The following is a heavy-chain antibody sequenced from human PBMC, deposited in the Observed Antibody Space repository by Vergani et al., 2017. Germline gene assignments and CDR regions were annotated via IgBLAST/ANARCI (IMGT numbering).Heavy chain of an antibody. CDR3: ARDFHXVRGVIMPHGSFDI. CDR2: ISYDGSNK. CDR1: GFTFSSYA. V-gene: IGHV3-30-3*01. D-gene: IGHD3-10*01. J-gene: IGHJ3*02. Sequence: QVQLVESGGGVVQPGRSLILSCAASGFTFSSYAMHWVRQAPGKGLEWVAVISYDGSNKYYADSVKGRFTISRDNSKNTLYLQMNSLRAEDTAVYYCARDFHXVRGVIMPHGSFDIWGQGTMVTVSS.